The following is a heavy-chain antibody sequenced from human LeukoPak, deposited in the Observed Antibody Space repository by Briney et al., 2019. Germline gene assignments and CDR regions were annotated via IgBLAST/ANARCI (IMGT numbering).Heavy chain of an antibody. CDR2: ISAYNGNT. D-gene: IGHD6-13*01. Sequence: ASVKVSCKASGYTFTSYGISWVRQAPGQGLEWMGWISAYNGNTNYAQKLQGRVTMTTDTSTSTAYMELRSPRSDDTAVYYCARDLSSYSSSWFYYYYYMDVWGKGTTVTVSS. J-gene: IGHJ6*03. CDR3: ARDLSSYSSSWFYYYYYMDV. CDR1: GYTFTSYG. V-gene: IGHV1-18*01.